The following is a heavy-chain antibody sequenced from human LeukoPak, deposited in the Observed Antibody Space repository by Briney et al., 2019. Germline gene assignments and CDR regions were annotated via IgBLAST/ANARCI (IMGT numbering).Heavy chain of an antibody. J-gene: IGHJ4*02. D-gene: IGHD6-13*01. CDR1: GGSISSSSYY. CDR3: ARWLYSSSTYYFDY. Sequence: SETLSLTCTVSGGSISSSSYYWGWIRQPPGKGLEWIGRIYTSGSTNYNPSLKSRVTISVDTSKNQFSLKLSSVTAADTAVYYCARWLYSSSTYYFDYWGQGTLVTISS. V-gene: IGHV4-61*02. CDR2: IYTSGST.